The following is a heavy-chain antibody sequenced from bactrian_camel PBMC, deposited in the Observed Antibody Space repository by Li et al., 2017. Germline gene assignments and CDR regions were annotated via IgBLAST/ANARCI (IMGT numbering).Heavy chain of an antibody. CDR2: IDSSGTT. CDR3: AADGRIDLNPLGWLTTRRAFDY. J-gene: IGHJ4*01. D-gene: IGHD2*01. CDR1: GYTNRPYC. V-gene: IGHV3S9*01. Sequence: HVQLVESGGGSVQVGGSLRLSCTASGYTNRPYCMGWFRQVPGKAREGVAAIDSSGTTAYADSVKGRFTISKDNAKNTLFLQMNSLKPEDTAMYFCAADGRIDLNPLGWLTTRRAFDYRGQGTQVTVS.